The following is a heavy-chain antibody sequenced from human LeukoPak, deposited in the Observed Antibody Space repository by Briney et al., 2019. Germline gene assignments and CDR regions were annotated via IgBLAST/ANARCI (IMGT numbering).Heavy chain of an antibody. V-gene: IGHV1-69*05. CDR1: GGTFSSYA. CDR2: IIPIFGTA. CDR3: ACALYYYDSSGYYQFRDY. Sequence: GASVKVSCKASGGTFSSYAISWVRQAPGQGLEWMGRIIPIFGTANYAQKFQGRVTITTDESTSTAYMELSSLRSEDTAVYYCACALYYYDSSGYYQFRDYWGQGTLVTVSS. D-gene: IGHD3-22*01. J-gene: IGHJ4*02.